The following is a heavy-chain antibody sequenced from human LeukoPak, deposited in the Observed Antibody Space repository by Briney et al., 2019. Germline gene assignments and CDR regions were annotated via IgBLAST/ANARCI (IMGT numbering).Heavy chain of an antibody. J-gene: IGHJ3*02. CDR2: INPNSGGT. D-gene: IGHD2-2*01. CDR3: ARVRGYCSSTSCHLDAFDI. CDR1: GYTFTGYY. V-gene: IGHV1-2*02. Sequence: ASVKVSCKASGYTFTGYYMHWVRQAPGQGLEWMGWINPNSGGTNYAQKFQGRVTMTRDTSISTAYMELSRLRSDDTAVYYCARVRGYCSSTSCHLDAFDIWGQGTMVTVSS.